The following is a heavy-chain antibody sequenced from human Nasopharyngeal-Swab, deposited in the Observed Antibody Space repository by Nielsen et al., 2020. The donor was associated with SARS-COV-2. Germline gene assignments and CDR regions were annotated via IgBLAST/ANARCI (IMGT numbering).Heavy chain of an antibody. D-gene: IGHD3-3*01. Sequence: SETLSLTCTVSGGSISSYYWSWIRQPPGKGLEWIGYIYYSGSTNYNPSLKRRVTISVDTSKNQFSLKLSSVTAADTAVYYCARAPKRTIFGVVGWFDPWGQGTLVTVSS. CDR3: ARAPKRTIFGVVGWFDP. J-gene: IGHJ5*02. V-gene: IGHV4-59*13. CDR1: GGSISSYY. CDR2: IYYSGST.